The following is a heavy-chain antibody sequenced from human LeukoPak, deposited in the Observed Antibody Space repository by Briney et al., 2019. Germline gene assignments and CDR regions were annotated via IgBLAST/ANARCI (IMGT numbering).Heavy chain of an antibody. J-gene: IGHJ4*02. CDR3: ARDGAHGSGSYYPFDY. CDR2: IFYNGNT. D-gene: IGHD3-10*01. CDR1: GGSISSYY. Sequence: SETLSLTCIVSGGSISSYYWSWIRQPPGKGLEWIGYIFYNGNTNYNPSLRSRVTMSLDTSKNQFSLKLTSVTAADTAVYYCARDGAHGSGSYYPFDYWGQGTLVTVSS. V-gene: IGHV4-59*01.